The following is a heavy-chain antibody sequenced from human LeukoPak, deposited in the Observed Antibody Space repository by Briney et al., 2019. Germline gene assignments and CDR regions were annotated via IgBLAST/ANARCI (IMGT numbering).Heavy chain of an antibody. Sequence: SETLSLTCAVYGGSLSGYYWSWIRQPPGKGLEWIGEINHSGSTNYNPSLKSRVTISVDTSKNQFSLKLSSVTAADTAVYYCARLDGSTFGGVIGNDAFDIWGQGTMVTVSS. D-gene: IGHD3-16*02. J-gene: IGHJ3*02. CDR1: GGSLSGYY. CDR3: ARLDGSTFGGVIGNDAFDI. CDR2: INHSGST. V-gene: IGHV4-34*01.